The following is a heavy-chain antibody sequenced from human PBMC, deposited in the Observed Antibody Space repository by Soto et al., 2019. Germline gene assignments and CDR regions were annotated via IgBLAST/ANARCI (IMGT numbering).Heavy chain of an antibody. V-gene: IGHV1-69*13. CDR1: GGTFSSYA. J-gene: IGHJ5*02. CDR3: ARGSPGVAEAGTPLGWFDP. D-gene: IGHD6-19*01. CDR2: IIPIFGTA. Sequence: ASVKVSCKASGGTFSSYAISWERQAPGQGLEWMGGIIPIFGTANYAQKFQGRVTITADESTSTAYMELSSLRSEDTAVYYCARGSPGVAEAGTPLGWFDPWGQGTLVTVSS.